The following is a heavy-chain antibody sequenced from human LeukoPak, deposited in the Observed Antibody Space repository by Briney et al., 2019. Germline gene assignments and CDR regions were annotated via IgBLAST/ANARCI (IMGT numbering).Heavy chain of an antibody. D-gene: IGHD1-26*01. Sequence: DSVKGRFTISRDNAKNSLYLQMNSLRAEDTAVYYCARDSGSSRWFDPWGQGTLVTVSS. V-gene: IGHV3-7*01. J-gene: IGHJ5*02. CDR3: ARDSGSSRWFDP.